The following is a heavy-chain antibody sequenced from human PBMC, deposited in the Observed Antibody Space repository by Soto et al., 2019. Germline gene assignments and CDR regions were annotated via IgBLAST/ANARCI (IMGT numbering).Heavy chain of an antibody. Sequence: SETLSLTCTVSGGSISSYYWSWIRQPPGKGLEWIGYIYYSGSTNYNPSLKSRVTISVDTSKNQFSLKLSSVTAADTAVYYCARHPLPPSVTTCWFDPWGQGTLVTVSS. CDR2: IYYSGST. V-gene: IGHV4-59*08. CDR1: GGSISSYY. J-gene: IGHJ5*02. D-gene: IGHD4-17*01. CDR3: ARHPLPPSVTTCWFDP.